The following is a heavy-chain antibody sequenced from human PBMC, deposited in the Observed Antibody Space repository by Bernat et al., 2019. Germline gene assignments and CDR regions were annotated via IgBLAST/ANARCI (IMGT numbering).Heavy chain of an antibody. D-gene: IGHD5-18*01. Sequence: QITLKESGPTLVKPTQTLTLTCTISGFSLTTHGMGVGWIRQPPGKALEWLALLYWDDDKRYSPSLKSRLTITKDTSKNQVVLTITHMEPVDPATYYCAHRTATAFFDSWGQGTLVTVSS. J-gene: IGHJ5*01. CDR3: AHRTATAFFDS. CDR2: LYWDDDK. CDR1: GFSLTTHGMG. V-gene: IGHV2-5*02.